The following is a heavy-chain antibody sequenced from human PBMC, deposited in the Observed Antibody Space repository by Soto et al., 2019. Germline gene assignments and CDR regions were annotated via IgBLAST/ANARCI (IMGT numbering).Heavy chain of an antibody. V-gene: IGHV3-15*01. D-gene: IGHD1-26*01. J-gene: IGHJ5*02. CDR1: GFTFSNAW. CDR2: IRSNTDGGTT. CDR3: KWDLEASDP. Sequence: GGSMRLSCAASGFTFSNAWMSWVRQAPGKGLEWVGRIRSNTDGGTTDYAAPVKGRFTISRDDSKDTLYLQMNSLKTEDTAVYYCKWDLEASDPWGQGTLVTVSS.